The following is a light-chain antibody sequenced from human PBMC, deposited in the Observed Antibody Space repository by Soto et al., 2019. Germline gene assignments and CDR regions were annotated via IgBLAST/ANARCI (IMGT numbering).Light chain of an antibody. J-gene: IGKJ4*01. V-gene: IGKV3-20*01. Sequence: EIVLTQSPGTLSLSPGERATLSCGASQSVTSNYLAWYQQKPGQAPRLLIFGASIRVKGIPDRFIGSGSGTEFTLTISSLQADDFATYYCQQYNDLSTFGGGTKVEIK. CDR1: QSVTSNY. CDR3: QQYNDLST. CDR2: GAS.